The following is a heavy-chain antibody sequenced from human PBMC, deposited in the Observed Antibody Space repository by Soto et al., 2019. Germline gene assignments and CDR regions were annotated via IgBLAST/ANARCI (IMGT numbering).Heavy chain of an antibody. D-gene: IGHD3-10*01. CDR2: IKSKTDGGTT. V-gene: IGHV3-15*01. J-gene: IGHJ4*02. Sequence: PGGSLRLSCAASGFTFSNAWMSWVRQAPGKGLEWVGRIKSKTDGGTTDYAAPVKGRFTISRDDSKNTLYLQMNSLKTEDTAVYYCTAVGRINMVRGVIISPDYWGQGTLVTVSS. CDR3: TAVGRINMVRGVIISPDY. CDR1: GFTFSNAW.